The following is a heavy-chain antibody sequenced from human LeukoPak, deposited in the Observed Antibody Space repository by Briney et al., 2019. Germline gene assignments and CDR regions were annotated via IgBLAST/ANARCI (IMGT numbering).Heavy chain of an antibody. J-gene: IGHJ4*02. D-gene: IGHD1-26*01. CDR1: GGSLSSSSYY. V-gene: IGHV4-39*01. CDR3: ASRRIVGATIDY. Sequence: SETLSLTCTVSGGSLSSSSYYWGWLRQPPGKGLEWLGSIYYSGSTYYNPSLKSRVTISVDTSKNQFSLKLSSVTAADTAVYYCASRRIVGATIDYWGQGTLVTVSS. CDR2: IYYSGST.